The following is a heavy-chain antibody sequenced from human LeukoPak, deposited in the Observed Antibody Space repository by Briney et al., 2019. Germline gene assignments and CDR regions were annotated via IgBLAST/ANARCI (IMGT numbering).Heavy chain of an antibody. CDR2: IIPIFGTA. CDR3: ARVRFFFHVRYYYMDV. CDR1: GGTFSSYA. V-gene: IGHV1-69*05. Sequence: GASVKVSCKASGGTFSSYAISWVRQAPGQGLEWMGGIIPIFGTANYAQKFQGRVTITTDESTSTAYMELSSLRSEDTAVYYCARVRFFFHVRYYYMDVWGKGTTVTVSS. J-gene: IGHJ6*03. D-gene: IGHD3-3*01.